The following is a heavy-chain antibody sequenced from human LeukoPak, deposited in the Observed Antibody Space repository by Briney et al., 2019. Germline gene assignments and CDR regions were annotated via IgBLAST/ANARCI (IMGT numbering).Heavy chain of an antibody. CDR1: GCTFTSYG. D-gene: IGHD5-12*01. J-gene: IGHJ4*02. V-gene: IGHV1-18*01. Sequence: ASVKVSCKSSGCTFTSYGISWVRQAPGQGLEWMGWISAYNGNTNYAQKLQGRVTMTTDTSTSTAYMELRSLRSDDTAVYYCAREVATIGPFDYWGQGTLVTVSS. CDR2: ISAYNGNT. CDR3: AREVATIGPFDY.